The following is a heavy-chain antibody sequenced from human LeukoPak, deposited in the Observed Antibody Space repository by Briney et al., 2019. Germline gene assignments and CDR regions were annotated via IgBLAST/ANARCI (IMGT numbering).Heavy chain of an antibody. V-gene: IGHV1-2*02. CDR1: GYTFTGYY. D-gene: IGHD6-6*01. Sequence: ASVKVSCEASGYTFTGYYMHWVRQAPGQGLEWMGWINPNSGGTNYAQKFQGRVTMTRDTSISTAYMELSRLRSDDTAVYYCARLFGSSSEDRFDPWGQGTLVTVPS. CDR3: ARLFGSSSEDRFDP. J-gene: IGHJ5*02. CDR2: INPNSGGT.